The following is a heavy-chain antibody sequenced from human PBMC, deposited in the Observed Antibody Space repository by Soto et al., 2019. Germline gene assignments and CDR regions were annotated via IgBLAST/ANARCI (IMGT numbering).Heavy chain of an antibody. J-gene: IGHJ4*02. CDR2: IDSSSSYM. Sequence: LRLSCAVSGFTFSTYSMNWVRQAPGKGLEWVSYIDSSSSYMYYADSLKGRFTISRDNAKNSLYLEMNSLRVEDTAVYYCARGWRERGFDYWGQGILVTVSS. CDR3: ARGWRERGFDY. D-gene: IGHD1-26*01. V-gene: IGHV3-21*01. CDR1: GFTFSTYS.